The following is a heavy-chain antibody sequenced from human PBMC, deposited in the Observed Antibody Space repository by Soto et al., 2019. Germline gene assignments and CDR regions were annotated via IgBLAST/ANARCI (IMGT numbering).Heavy chain of an antibody. D-gene: IGHD6-6*01. CDR2: ITGDNSAT. CDR1: GFIFSNYA. Sequence: PGGSLRLSCAASGFIFSNYAISWVRQAPGKGLEWVSAITGDNSATYYANSVRGRFTISRDNSKNTGYLQTNSLRAEDTALYYRTKDLPARPTPGMDVWGRGTTVTVSS. CDR3: TKDLPARPTPGMDV. V-gene: IGHV3-23*01. J-gene: IGHJ6*02.